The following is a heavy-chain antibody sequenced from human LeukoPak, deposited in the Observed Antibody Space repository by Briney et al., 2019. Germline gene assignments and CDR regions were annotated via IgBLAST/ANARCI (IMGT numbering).Heavy chain of an antibody. D-gene: IGHD6-19*01. CDR1: GYTFTGYY. CDR2: INPNSGGT. Sequence: GASVKVSCKASGYTFTGYYIHWLRQTPGQGLEWMGWINPNSGGTNYAQKFQGRVTMTRDTSITTAYMELSRLRSDDTAVYYCARTESFSSGPFDYWGQGTLATVSS. J-gene: IGHJ4*02. V-gene: IGHV1-2*02. CDR3: ARTESFSSGPFDY.